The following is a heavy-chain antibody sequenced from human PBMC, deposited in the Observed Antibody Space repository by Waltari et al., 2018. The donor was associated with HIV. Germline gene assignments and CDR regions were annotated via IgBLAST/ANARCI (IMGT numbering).Heavy chain of an antibody. D-gene: IGHD2-15*01. CDR1: GGSISSSSYY. Sequence: QLQLQESGPGLVKPSETLSLTCTVSGGSISSSSYYWGWIRQPPGKGLEGIGSIYYSGGTYSNPSPKSRVTISVDTSKNQFSLKLSSVTAADTAVYYCARERYCSGGSCPFDYWGQGTLVTVSS. CDR3: ARERYCSGGSCPFDY. V-gene: IGHV4-39*07. J-gene: IGHJ4*02. CDR2: IYYSGGT.